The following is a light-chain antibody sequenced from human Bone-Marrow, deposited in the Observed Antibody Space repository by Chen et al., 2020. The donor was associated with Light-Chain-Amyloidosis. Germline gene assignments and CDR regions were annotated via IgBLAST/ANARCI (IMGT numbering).Light chain of an antibody. V-gene: IGLV3-25*03. CDR1: DLPTKY. CDR2: RDT. CDR3: QSADSSGTYEVI. Sequence: SYELTQPPSVSVSPGQTARITCSGDDLPTKYAYWYQQKPGQAPVLVIHRDTERPSGLSERFSGSSSGKTATLTIRGVQAEDEADYHCQSADSSGTYEVIFGGGTKLTVL. J-gene: IGLJ2*01.